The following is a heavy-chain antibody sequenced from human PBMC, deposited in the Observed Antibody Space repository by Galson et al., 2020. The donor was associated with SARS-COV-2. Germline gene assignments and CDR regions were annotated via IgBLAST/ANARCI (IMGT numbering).Heavy chain of an antibody. V-gene: IGHV3-9*01. Sequence: SLKISCAASGFTFDDYAMHWVRHAPGKGLEWVSGLSWTSGSIGYADPVKGRFTISRDNAKNSLYLQMNSLRAEDTALYSCAKLSDYATPGDYWGQGTLVTVSS. D-gene: IGHD2-8*01. CDR1: GFTFDDYA. CDR2: LSWTSGSI. CDR3: AKLSDYATPGDY. J-gene: IGHJ4*02.